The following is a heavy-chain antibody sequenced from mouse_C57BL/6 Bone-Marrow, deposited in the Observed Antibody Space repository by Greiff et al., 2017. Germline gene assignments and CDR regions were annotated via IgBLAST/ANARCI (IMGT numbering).Heavy chain of an antibody. V-gene: IGHV3-6*01. CDR3: ARGRGFATVVDYAMDY. D-gene: IGHD1-1*01. CDR2: ISYDGSN. Sequence: EVKLEESGPGLVKPSQSLSLTCSVTGYSITSGYYWNWIRQFPGNKLEWMGYISYDGSNNYNPSLKNRISITRDTSKNQFFLKLNSVTTEDTATYYCARGRGFATVVDYAMDYWGQGTSVTVSS. J-gene: IGHJ4*01. CDR1: GYSITSGYY.